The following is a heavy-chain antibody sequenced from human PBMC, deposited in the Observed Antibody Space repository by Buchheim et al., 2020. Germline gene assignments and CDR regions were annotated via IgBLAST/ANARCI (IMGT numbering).Heavy chain of an antibody. J-gene: IGHJ4*02. CDR2: ISSSSSTI. D-gene: IGHD2-2*01. Sequence: EVQLVESGGGLVQPGGSLRLSCAASGFTFSSYSMNWVRQAPGKGLEWVSYISSSSSTIYYADSVKGRFTISRDNAKNSLYLQMNSLGAEDTAVYYCARENIVVVPAARSYYFDYWGQGTL. CDR1: GFTFSSYS. V-gene: IGHV3-48*01. CDR3: ARENIVVVPAARSYYFDY.